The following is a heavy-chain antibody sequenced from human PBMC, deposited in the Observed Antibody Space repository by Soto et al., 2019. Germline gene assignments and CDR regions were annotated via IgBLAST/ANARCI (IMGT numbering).Heavy chain of an antibody. CDR3: GRGRSGQIVVFY. Sequence: ASVKVSCKASGYTFTGHYIHWVRQAPEQGPEWMGEIGPESGATRYAQKFQGRVTMTRDTSITTVYMELNNLSPDDTAVYYCGRGRSGQIVVFYWGQGTPVTV. D-gene: IGHD1-26*01. CDR2: IGPESGAT. V-gene: IGHV1-2*02. J-gene: IGHJ4*02. CDR1: GYTFTGHY.